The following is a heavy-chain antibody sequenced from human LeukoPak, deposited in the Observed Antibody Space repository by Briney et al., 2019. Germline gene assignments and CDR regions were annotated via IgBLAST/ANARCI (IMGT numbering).Heavy chain of an antibody. Sequence: GGSLKISCKGSGSRFTSYWIGWVRQMPGKGLEWTGIIYPGDSDTRYSPSFQGQVTISADKSISTAYLQWSSLKASDTAMYYCAQGYCSSTSCYPTDYWGQGTLVTVSS. CDR2: IYPGDSDT. J-gene: IGHJ4*02. D-gene: IGHD2-2*01. CDR1: GSRFTSYW. V-gene: IGHV5-51*01. CDR3: AQGYCSSTSCYPTDY.